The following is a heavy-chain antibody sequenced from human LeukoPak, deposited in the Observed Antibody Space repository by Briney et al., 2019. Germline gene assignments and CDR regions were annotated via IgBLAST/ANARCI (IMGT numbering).Heavy chain of an antibody. Sequence: GASVKVSCKASGYTFTSYYMHWVRQAPGQGLEWMGIINPSGGSTSYAQKFQGRVTMTRDTSTSTVYMELSSLRSEDTAVYYCARARWPSGRGPSAGFDPWGQATLVTVSS. V-gene: IGHV1-46*01. CDR3: ARARWPSGRGPSAGFDP. J-gene: IGHJ5*02. CDR1: GYTFTSYY. CDR2: INPSGGST. D-gene: IGHD4-23*01.